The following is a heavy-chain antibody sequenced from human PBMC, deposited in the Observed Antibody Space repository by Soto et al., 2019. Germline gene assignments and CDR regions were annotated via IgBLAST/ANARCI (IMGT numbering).Heavy chain of an antibody. CDR1: GYTFTSYA. D-gene: IGHD3-22*01. J-gene: IGHJ4*02. CDR3: AREYYYDCSGYLDY. V-gene: IGHV1-3*01. CDR2: INAGNGNT. Sequence: ASVKVSCKASGYTFTSYAMHWVRQAPGQRLEWMGWINAGNGNTKYSQKFQGRVTISRDTSASTAYMELSSLRSEDTAVYYCAREYYYDCSGYLDYWGQGTLVTVSS.